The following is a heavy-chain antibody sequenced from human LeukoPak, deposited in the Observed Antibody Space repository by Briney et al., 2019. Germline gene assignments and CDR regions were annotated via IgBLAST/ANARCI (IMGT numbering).Heavy chain of an antibody. D-gene: IGHD3-10*01. CDR1: GFTFSSYS. Sequence: GGSLRLSCAASGFTFSSYSMNWVRQAPGKGLEWVSYISSSGSTIYYADSVKGRFTISRDNAKNSLYLQMDSLRAEDTAVYYCARGDYYGSGSYRNWFDPWGQGTPVTVSS. CDR2: ISSSGSTI. J-gene: IGHJ5*02. V-gene: IGHV3-48*04. CDR3: ARGDYYGSGSYRNWFDP.